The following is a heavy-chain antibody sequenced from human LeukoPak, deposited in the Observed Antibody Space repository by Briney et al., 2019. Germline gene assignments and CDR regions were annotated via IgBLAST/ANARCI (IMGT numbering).Heavy chain of an antibody. CDR3: VRGVGVSRFNYLDS. CDR1: GFTFSSSA. CDR2: IWYDASNK. V-gene: IGHV3-33*08. J-gene: IGHJ4*02. Sequence: GRSLRLSCAASGFTFSSSAMSWVRQAPGKGLEWVAVIWYDASNKYYADSVKGRFTISRDNSKNTLYLQMNSLRDDDTAVYYCVRGVGVSRFNYLDSWGQGTLVIVSS. D-gene: IGHD6-13*01.